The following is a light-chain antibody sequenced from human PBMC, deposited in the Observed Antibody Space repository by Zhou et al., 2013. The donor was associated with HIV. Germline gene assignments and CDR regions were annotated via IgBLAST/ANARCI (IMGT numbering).Light chain of an antibody. Sequence: QSALTQPPSASGSPGQSVTISCAGTSSDVGGYNYVSWYQQHPGKAPKFMIYDVSKRPSGISNRFSGSKSGNTASLTISGLQADDEADYYCSSYASSRTLVFGGGTKVTVL. V-gene: IGLV2-8*01. CDR2: DVS. J-gene: IGLJ2*01. CDR1: SSDVGGYNY. CDR3: SSYASSRTLV.